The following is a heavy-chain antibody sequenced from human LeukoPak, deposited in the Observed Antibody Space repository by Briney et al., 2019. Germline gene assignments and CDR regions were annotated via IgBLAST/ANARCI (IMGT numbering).Heavy chain of an antibody. CDR3: ARDGAGDYDSSGYYPTGYFDY. D-gene: IGHD3-22*01. J-gene: IGHJ4*02. Sequence: GGSLRLSCAASGFTFSNFAMSWVRQTPGTGLAWLSAISPDGNYIYYADSVKGRFTTSRDNSKNTLYLQMTSLRVEDTAVYYCARDGAGDYDSSGYYPTGYFDYWGQGTLVTVSS. CDR2: ISPDGNYI. CDR1: GFTFSNFA. V-gene: IGHV3-23*01.